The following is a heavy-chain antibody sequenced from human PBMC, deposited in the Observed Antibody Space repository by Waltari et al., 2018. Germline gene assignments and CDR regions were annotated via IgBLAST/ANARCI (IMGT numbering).Heavy chain of an antibody. CDR1: GGSITSNRHY. Sequence: QLHLQESGPGLVKPSETLSLTCSVSGGSITSNRHYWGWIRQPPGKGLEWTGTISYSGATYNSPSHKSRVTISVDTSKNQFSLKWSSATAADTAVYYCATYVGASVGTAAFDVWGQGTMVTVSS. J-gene: IGHJ3*01. V-gene: IGHV4-39*01. CDR2: ISYSGAT. D-gene: IGHD6-13*01. CDR3: ATYVGASVGTAAFDV.